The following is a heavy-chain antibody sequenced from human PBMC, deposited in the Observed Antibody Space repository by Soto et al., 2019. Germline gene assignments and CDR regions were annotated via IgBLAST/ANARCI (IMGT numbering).Heavy chain of an antibody. D-gene: IGHD2-15*01. V-gene: IGHV4-30-4*01. CDR3: AREALGYCSGGSCSGIDP. CDR1: GGSISSGDYY. CDR2: IYYSGST. Sequence: PSETLSLTCTVSGGSISSGDYYWSWIRQPPGKGLEWIGYIYYSGSTYYNPSLKSRVTISVDTSKNQFSLKLSSVTAADTAVYYCAREALGYCSGGSCSGIDPWGQGTLVTVSS. J-gene: IGHJ5*02.